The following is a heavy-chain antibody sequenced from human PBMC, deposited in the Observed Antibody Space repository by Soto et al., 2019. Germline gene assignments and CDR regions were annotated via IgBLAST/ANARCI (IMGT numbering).Heavy chain of an antibody. CDR2: FDPEDGET. CDR1: GYTLTELS. V-gene: IGHV1-24*01. J-gene: IGHJ5*02. Sequence: ASVKVSCKVSGYTLTELSMHWVRQAPGKGLEWMGGFDPEDGETIYAQKFQGRVTMTEDTSTDTAYMELSSLRSEDTAVYYCARGPREYDFWSGYPGWWFDPWGQGTLVTVSS. D-gene: IGHD3-3*01. CDR3: ARGPREYDFWSGYPGWWFDP.